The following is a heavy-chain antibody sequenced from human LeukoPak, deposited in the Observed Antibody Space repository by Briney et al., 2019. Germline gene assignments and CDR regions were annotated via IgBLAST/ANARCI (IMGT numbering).Heavy chain of an antibody. J-gene: IGHJ4*02. CDR2: IIGSGVDT. CDR3: AKAPASACRGAICYPFDC. CDR1: GFSFGTYA. D-gene: IGHD2-15*01. Sequence: QRGGSLRPSCTASGFSFGTYAMNWVRQAPGKGLEWVAIIIGSGVDTYHAVSVKGRFTISRDNSKNTLYLQMTSLRAEDTAVYYCAKAPASACRGAICYPFDCWGQGTLVTVSS. V-gene: IGHV3-23*01.